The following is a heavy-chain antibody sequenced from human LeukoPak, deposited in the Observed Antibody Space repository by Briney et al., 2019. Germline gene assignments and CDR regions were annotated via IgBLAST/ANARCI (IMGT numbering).Heavy chain of an antibody. D-gene: IGHD3-9*01. V-gene: IGHV3-23*01. Sequence: GGSLRHSCAASGFTFSSYAMNGVRQAPGKGLEWVAGISSGDRTFHAESVKGRCTISRDKSKDTLYLQMNSLRAEDTAVYYCAKDATASPYFHWFDNWGQGTQVIVSS. CDR3: AKDATASPYFHWFDN. CDR1: GFTFSSYA. CDR2: ISSGDRT. J-gene: IGHJ4*02.